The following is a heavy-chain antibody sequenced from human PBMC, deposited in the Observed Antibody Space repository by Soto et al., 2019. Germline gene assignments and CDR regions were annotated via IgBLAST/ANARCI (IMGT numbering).Heavy chain of an antibody. V-gene: IGHV4-34*01. CDR1: GCSCSVYY. D-gene: IGHD6-13*01. CDR3: ARGGRQQMIQTPTSYKIES. Sequence: SETXSLTCAVYGCSCSVYYFSLIGHPPGKRREFIGEINHSGSTNYNPSLKSRVTVSVDMSKNQFSLKLSSVTAEDRAVYYCARGGRQQMIQTPTSYKIESWGQGTLVPVS. J-gene: IGHJ4*02. CDR2: INHSGST.